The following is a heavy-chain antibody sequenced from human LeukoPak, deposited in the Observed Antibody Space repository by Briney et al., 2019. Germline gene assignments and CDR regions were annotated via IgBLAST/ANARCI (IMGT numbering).Heavy chain of an antibody. CDR2: ISSSSNYI. Sequence: KPGGSLSLSCAASGFTFSRYSMNWVSQAPGKGLEWVSSISSSSNYIYYADSVKGRFTISRDNTKNSLYMQMNSLRAEDTAVYYCARAISDYDASDIWGQGTMVTVSS. J-gene: IGHJ3*02. V-gene: IGHV3-21*01. CDR3: ARAISDYDASDI. D-gene: IGHD4-17*01. CDR1: GFTFSRYS.